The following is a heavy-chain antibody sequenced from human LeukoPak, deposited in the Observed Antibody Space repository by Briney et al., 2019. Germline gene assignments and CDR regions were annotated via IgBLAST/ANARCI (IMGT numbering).Heavy chain of an antibody. V-gene: IGHV1-18*01. CDR2: ISAYNGNT. Sequence: ASVKVSCKASGYTFTSYGISWVRQAPGQGLEWMGWISAYNGNTNYAQKLQGRVTMTTDTSTSTAYMELRSLRSNDTAVYYCARDGSSSSSVYYYYGMDVWGQGTTVTVSS. J-gene: IGHJ6*02. CDR3: ARDGSSSSSVYYYYGMDV. CDR1: GYTFTSYG. D-gene: IGHD6-6*01.